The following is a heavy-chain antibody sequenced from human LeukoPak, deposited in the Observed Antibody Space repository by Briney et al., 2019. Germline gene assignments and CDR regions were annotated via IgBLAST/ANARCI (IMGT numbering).Heavy chain of an antibody. V-gene: IGHV3-9*01. Sequence: GGSLRLSCAASGFSFDNYAMHWVRQAPGKGLEWVSGISWNSGSIGYADSVKGRFTISRDNAKNSLYLQTNSLRAEDTAFYYCAEEGYSYSFDYWGQGTLVTVSS. CDR1: GFSFDNYA. CDR2: ISWNSGSI. CDR3: AEEGYSYSFDY. J-gene: IGHJ4*02. D-gene: IGHD5-18*01.